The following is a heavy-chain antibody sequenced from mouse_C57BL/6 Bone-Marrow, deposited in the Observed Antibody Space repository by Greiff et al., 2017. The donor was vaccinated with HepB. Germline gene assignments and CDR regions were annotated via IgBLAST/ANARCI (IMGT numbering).Heavy chain of an antibody. V-gene: IGHV6-3*01. J-gene: IGHJ1*03. D-gene: IGHD1-1*01. CDR3: TFITTVVEYFDV. CDR2: IRLKSDNYAT. Sequence: DVMLVESGGGLVQPGGSMKLSCVASGFTFSNYWMNWVRQSPEKGLEWVAQIRLKSDNYATHYAESVKGRFTISRDDSKSSVYLQMNNLRAEDTGIYYCTFITTVVEYFDVWGTGTTVTVSS. CDR1: GFTFSNYW.